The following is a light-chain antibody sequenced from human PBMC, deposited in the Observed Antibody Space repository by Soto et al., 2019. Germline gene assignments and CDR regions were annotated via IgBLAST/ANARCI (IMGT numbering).Light chain of an antibody. CDR3: QHYHSFPWT. CDR1: QSIINW. Sequence: DIQMTQSPSTLSASVGDRVTITCRASQSIINWLGWYQQKPGKAPKLLIYKASSLESGVPSRFSGSGSGTDFTLTINRLQPDDFATYSCQHYHSFPWTFGQGTKVEI. CDR2: KAS. V-gene: IGKV1-5*03. J-gene: IGKJ1*01.